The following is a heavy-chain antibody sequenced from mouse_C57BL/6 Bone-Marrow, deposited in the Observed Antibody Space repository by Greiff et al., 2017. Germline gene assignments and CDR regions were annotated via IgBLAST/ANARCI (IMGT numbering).Heavy chain of an antibody. CDR2: ISPGSGST. CDR3: ARPYYSNYWYFDV. D-gene: IGHD2-5*01. J-gene: IGHJ1*03. Sequence: QVQLQPPGAELVKPGASVMMSCKASGYTFTSYWITWVKQRPGHGLEWIGDISPGSGSTNYNEKFKSKATLTVDTSSSTAYMQRSSLTSEDSAVYYCARPYYSNYWYFDVWGTGTTVTVSS. CDR1: GYTFTSYW. V-gene: IGHV1-55*01.